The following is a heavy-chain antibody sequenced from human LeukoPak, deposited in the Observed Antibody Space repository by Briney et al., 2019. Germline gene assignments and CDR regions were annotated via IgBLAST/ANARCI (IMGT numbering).Heavy chain of an antibody. CDR1: GLTFTNAW. J-gene: IGHJ4*02. CDR2: IKSKTDGGTT. V-gene: IGHV3-15*01. Sequence: GGSLRLSCAASGLTFTNAWMTWVRQAPGKGLEWVGRIKSKTDGGTTDYAAPVKGRFTISRDDSKNALYLQMNSLRAEDTAVYYCARDLWFGELAHYFDYWGQGTLVTVSS. CDR3: ARDLWFGELAHYFDY. D-gene: IGHD3-10*01.